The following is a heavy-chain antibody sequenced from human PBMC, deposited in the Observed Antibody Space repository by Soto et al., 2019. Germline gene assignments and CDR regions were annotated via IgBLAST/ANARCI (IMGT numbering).Heavy chain of an antibody. V-gene: IGHV4-30-4*01. D-gene: IGHD1-26*01. CDR1: GGSISSGDHY. CDR3: ARGSDSAWELLWV. Sequence: SETLSLTCTVSGGSISSGDHYWNWIRQPPGKGLEWIGDIYRSGSTNYSPSLKSRVTISADTSNSQFSLKLTSVTAADTAVYYCARGSDSAWELLWVWGQGTPVTVSS. CDR2: IYRSGST. J-gene: IGHJ4*02.